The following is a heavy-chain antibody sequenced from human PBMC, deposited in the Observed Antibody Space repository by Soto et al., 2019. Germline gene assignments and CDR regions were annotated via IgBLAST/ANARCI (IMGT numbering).Heavy chain of an antibody. CDR1: GESFNGYY. CDR2: IHHSGST. J-gene: IGHJ6*02. D-gene: IGHD6-13*01. V-gene: IGHV4-34*01. Sequence: SETLSLTCTAYGESFNGYYWSWIRQPPGKGLEWIGEIHHSGSTNYNPSLKSRVTFSIDTSKRQFSLKVRSVTAADTAVYYCARDPPQQLVRVRYYYYGMDVWGQGTTVTVSS. CDR3: ARDPPQQLVRVRYYYYGMDV.